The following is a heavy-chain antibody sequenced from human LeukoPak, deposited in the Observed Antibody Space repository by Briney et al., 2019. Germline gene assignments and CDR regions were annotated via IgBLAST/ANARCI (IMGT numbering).Heavy chain of an antibody. V-gene: IGHV4-39*01. CDR3: ARNSPVYWNFDL. CDR1: GDSVNNNHYY. D-gene: IGHD2/OR15-2a*01. CDR2: IYYSGTT. Sequence: SETLSLTCTVSGDSVNNNHYYWAWIRQPPGKGQEWIGSIYYSGTTYYNPSLGSRVTMSVDTSENQLSLKLTSVSAADTALYYCARNSPVYWNFDLWGRGTLVSVSS. J-gene: IGHJ2*01.